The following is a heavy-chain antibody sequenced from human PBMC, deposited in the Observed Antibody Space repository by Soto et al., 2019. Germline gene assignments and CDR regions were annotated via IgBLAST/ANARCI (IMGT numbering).Heavy chain of an antibody. V-gene: IGHV3-30*18. J-gene: IGHJ4*02. CDR1: GFTLSNYG. Sequence: QVPLVESGGGVVQPGGSLRLSCAASGFTLSNYGMQWVRQAPGKGLEWVAVISKGGTTDYYADAVKGRFTISRDNSKSTVFLQMDSLRPEDTAVYFCAKEGSGSHLSYDYWGLGTLVTVSS. CDR3: AKEGSGSHLSYDY. D-gene: IGHD1-26*01. CDR2: ISKGGTTD.